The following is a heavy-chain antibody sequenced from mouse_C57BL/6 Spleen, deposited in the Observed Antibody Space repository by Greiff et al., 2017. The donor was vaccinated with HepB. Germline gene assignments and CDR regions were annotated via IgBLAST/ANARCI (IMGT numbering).Heavy chain of an antibody. Sequence: VQLQQSGPELVKPGASVKISCKASGYAFSSSWKNWVKQRPGKGLVWIGRIYPGDGDTNYNGKFKGKATLTADKSSSTAYMQLSSLTSEDSAVYFCAPDSSGYDYFDYWGQGTTLTVSS. CDR3: APDSSGYDYFDY. V-gene: IGHV1-82*01. J-gene: IGHJ2*01. D-gene: IGHD3-2*02. CDR2: IYPGDGDT. CDR1: GYAFSSSW.